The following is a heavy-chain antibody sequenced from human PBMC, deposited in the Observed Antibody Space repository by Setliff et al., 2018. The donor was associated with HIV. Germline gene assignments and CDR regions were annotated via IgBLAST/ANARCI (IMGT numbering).Heavy chain of an antibody. D-gene: IGHD2-2*01. J-gene: IGHJ3*02. CDR1: GGSFSGYY. CDR2: VSYSGNT. V-gene: IGHV4-34*01. CDR3: ARLKPPYCSSSSCFGGAFDI. Sequence: SETLSLTCAVYGGSFSGYYWSWIRQSPGKGLEWIGEVSYSGNTNYNPSLKSRLNISVDKSKNQFSLKVSSVTAADTSVYYCARLKPPYCSSSSCFGGAFDIWGLGTMVTVSS.